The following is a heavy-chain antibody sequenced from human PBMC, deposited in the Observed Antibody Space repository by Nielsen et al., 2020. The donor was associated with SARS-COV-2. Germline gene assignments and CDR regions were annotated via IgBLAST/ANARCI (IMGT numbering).Heavy chain of an antibody. CDR1: GYDFTTYW. D-gene: IGHD4-17*01. J-gene: IGHJ6*02. V-gene: IGHV5-51*01. CDR3: ARPASYGDYVDGMDV. Sequence: GESLKISCEVSGYDFTTYWIGWVRQMPGKGLEWMGIIYPGDSDTRYSPSFQGQVTISADKSISTAYLQWSSLKASDTAMYYCARPASYGDYVDGMDVWGQGTTVTVSS. CDR2: IYPGDSDT.